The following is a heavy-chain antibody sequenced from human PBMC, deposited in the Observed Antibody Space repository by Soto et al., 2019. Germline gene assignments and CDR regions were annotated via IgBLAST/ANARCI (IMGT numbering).Heavy chain of an antibody. Sequence: PSETVCHTGAVSDSVISGGGYFCGWIRQPPGRGLEWIGSIYYGGNTYYNPSLKSRVTISADLSKNQFSLNLNSVTAADTAVYYCAKDFVYDSSGYLPYFDYWGQGTLVTVSS. CDR2: IYYGGNT. CDR1: DSVISGGGYF. D-gene: IGHD3-22*01. J-gene: IGHJ4*02. V-gene: IGHV4-39*02. CDR3: AKDFVYDSSGYLPYFDY.